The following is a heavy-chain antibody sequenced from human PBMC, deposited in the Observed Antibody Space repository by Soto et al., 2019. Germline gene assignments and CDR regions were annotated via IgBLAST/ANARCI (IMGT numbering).Heavy chain of an antibody. V-gene: IGHV4-59*01. CDR1: GDSISSYY. CDR3: ARVTGDCDSDCYDVYFDF. J-gene: IGHJ4*01. D-gene: IGHD2-21*02. Sequence: PSETLSLTCTVSGDSISSYYWSWIRQPPGRGLEWIGYISYRGGTSYNPSLKRRVTISVDTSKNQSSLKLNSVTAADTAVYYCARVTGDCDSDCYDVYFDFWRQGTLVTVSS. CDR2: ISYRGGT.